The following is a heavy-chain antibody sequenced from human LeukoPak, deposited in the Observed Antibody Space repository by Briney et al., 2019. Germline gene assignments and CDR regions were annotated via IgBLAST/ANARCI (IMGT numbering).Heavy chain of an antibody. J-gene: IGHJ2*01. V-gene: IGHV3-7*01. CDR1: GFTLSSFW. CDR2: IKQDGRER. CDR3: ASLPGGKTAALEFDL. D-gene: IGHD6-13*01. Sequence: GGSLRLSWAASGFTLSSFWMSWARQTPGKGLEWVANIKQDGRERYYTISRDNARNSLYLQMNSLRAEDTAVYYCASLPGGKTAALEFDLRGRGTLVTVSS.